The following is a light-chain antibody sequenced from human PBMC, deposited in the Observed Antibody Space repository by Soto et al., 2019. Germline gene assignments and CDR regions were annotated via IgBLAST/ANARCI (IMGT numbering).Light chain of an antibody. V-gene: IGKV1-8*01. CDR3: QQYYSYPLT. CDR2: AAS. Sequence: AIRMTQSPSSFSASTGDRVTITCRASQGISSYLAWYQQKPGKAPKLLIYAASTLQSGVPSRFSGSQSGTDFTLTISCLQSEDFETYYCQQYYSYPLTFGEGTKVEIK. J-gene: IGKJ4*01. CDR1: QGISSY.